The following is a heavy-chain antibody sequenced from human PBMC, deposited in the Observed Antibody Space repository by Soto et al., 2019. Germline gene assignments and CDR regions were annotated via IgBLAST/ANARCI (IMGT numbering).Heavy chain of an antibody. CDR3: ARESAGITGTTG. CDR1: GYTFTSYN. CDR2: INPSGGST. D-gene: IGHD1-7*01. J-gene: IGHJ4*02. Sequence: QVQLVQSGAEVKKPGASVKVSCKASGYTFTSYNMHWVRQAPGQGLEWMGTINPSGGSTSYAQKFQRRVTMTRDTSTSAVYMELSSLRCEDTAVYYCARESAGITGTTGWGQGTLVTVSS. V-gene: IGHV1-46*01.